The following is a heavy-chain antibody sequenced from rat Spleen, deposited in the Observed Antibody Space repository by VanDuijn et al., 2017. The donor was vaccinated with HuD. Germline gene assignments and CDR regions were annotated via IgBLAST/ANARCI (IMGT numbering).Heavy chain of an antibody. CDR3: ARRHYGYTDYFDY. CDR2: ISPSGGGT. D-gene: IGHD1-9*01. CDR1: GFTFSNYD. Sequence: EVQLVESGGGLVQPGRSLKLSCAASGFTFSNYDMAWVRQTPTKGLEWVASISPSGGGTYYRDSVKGRFTISRDNAKSTLSLQMDSLRSEDTATYYCARRHYGYTDYFDYWGQGVMVTVS. J-gene: IGHJ2*01. V-gene: IGHV5S23*01.